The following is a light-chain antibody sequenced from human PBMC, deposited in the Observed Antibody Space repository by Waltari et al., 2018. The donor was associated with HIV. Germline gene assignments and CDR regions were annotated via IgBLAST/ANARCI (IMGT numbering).Light chain of an antibody. CDR3: QQYGNSPET. CDR2: GAS. Sequence: EIVLTQSPGTLSLSPGDRATLSCRASQIVSSAYLSWYQQKPGQAPRLLIYGASTRATGVPDRFSVSGFGTDFTLTISRLEPEDFAVYYCQQYGNSPETFGQGARVEI. J-gene: IGKJ1*01. V-gene: IGKV3-20*01. CDR1: QIVSSAY.